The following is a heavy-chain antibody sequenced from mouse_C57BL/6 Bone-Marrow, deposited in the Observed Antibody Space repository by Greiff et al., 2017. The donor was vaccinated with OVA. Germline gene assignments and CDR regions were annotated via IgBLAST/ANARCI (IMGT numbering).Heavy chain of an antibody. D-gene: IGHD2-4*01. CDR1: GFTFSSYA. CDR3: TREGLRRGWFAY. Sequence: EVKLVESGEGLVKPGGSLKLSCAASGFTFSSYAMSWVRQTPEKRLEWVAYISSGGDYIYYADTVKGRFTISRDNARNTLYLQMSSLKSEDTAMYYCTREGLRRGWFAYWGQGTLVTVSA. J-gene: IGHJ3*01. CDR2: ISSGGDYI. V-gene: IGHV5-9-1*02.